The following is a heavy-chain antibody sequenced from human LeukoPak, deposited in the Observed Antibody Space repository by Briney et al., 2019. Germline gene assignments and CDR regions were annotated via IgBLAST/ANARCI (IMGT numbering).Heavy chain of an antibody. D-gene: IGHD3-22*01. CDR1: GFTFSSYS. J-gene: IGHJ3*02. Sequence: GGSLRLSCAASGFTFSSYSMNWVRQAPGKGLEWVSSISSSSSYIYYADSVKGRFTISRDNAKNSLYLQMNSLRAEDTAVYYCARELDHCDSSGYAPAAFDIWGQGTMVTVSS. CDR3: ARELDHCDSSGYAPAAFDI. V-gene: IGHV3-21*01. CDR2: ISSSSSYI.